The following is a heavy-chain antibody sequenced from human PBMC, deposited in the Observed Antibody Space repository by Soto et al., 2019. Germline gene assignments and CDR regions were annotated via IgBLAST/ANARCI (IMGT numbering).Heavy chain of an antibody. CDR3: AKDSPAMLQEGGEYYFDY. V-gene: IGHV3-30*18. Sequence: QVQLVESGGGVVQPGMSLRLSCAASGFTFSSYGMHWVRQAPGKGLEWVAVISYDGSNKYYADSVKGRFTISRDNSKNTLYLQRNSLRAEDTAVYYCAKDSPAMLQEGGEYYFDYWGQGTLVTVSS. D-gene: IGHD5-18*01. CDR1: GFTFSSYG. CDR2: ISYDGSNK. J-gene: IGHJ4*02.